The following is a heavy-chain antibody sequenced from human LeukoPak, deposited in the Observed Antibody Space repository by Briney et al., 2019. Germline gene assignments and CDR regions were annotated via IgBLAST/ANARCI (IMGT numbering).Heavy chain of an antibody. Sequence: NPGGSLRLSCAASGFTFSNAWMSWVRQAPGKGLEWVGRIKSKTDGGTTDYAAPVKGRFTISRDDSKNTLYLQMNSLKTEDTAVYYCTTVINYYGSGSYGYWGQGTLVTVSS. CDR1: GFTFSNAW. D-gene: IGHD3-10*01. V-gene: IGHV3-15*01. J-gene: IGHJ4*02. CDR3: TTVINYYGSGSYGY. CDR2: IKSKTDGGTT.